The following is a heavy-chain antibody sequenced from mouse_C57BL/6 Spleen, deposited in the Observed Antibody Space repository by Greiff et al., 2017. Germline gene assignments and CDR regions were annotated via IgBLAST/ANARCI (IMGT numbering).Heavy chain of an antibody. Sequence: VQLKQSGAELARPGASVKMSCKASGYTFTSYTMHWVKQRPGQGLEWIGYINPSSGYTKYNQKFKDKATLTADKSSSTAYMQLSSLTSEDSAVYYCERNGARYYFDYWGQGTTLTVSS. CDR3: ERNGARYYFDY. CDR2: INPSSGYT. J-gene: IGHJ2*01. V-gene: IGHV1-4*01. CDR1: GYTFTSYT.